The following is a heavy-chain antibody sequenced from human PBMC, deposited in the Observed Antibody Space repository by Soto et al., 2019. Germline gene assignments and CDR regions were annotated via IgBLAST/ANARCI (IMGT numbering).Heavy chain of an antibody. V-gene: IGHV1-18*01. J-gene: IGHJ2*01. D-gene: IGHD6-6*01. CDR1: GYTFTSYG. CDR2: ISAYNGST. Sequence: ASVKVSCKASGYTFTSYGISWVRQAPGQGLEWMGWISAYNGSTNYAQKLQGRVTMTTDTSTSTAYMELRSLRSDDTAVYYCARWSSSSSFWYFDLWGRGTLVTVSS. CDR3: ARWSSSSSFWYFDL.